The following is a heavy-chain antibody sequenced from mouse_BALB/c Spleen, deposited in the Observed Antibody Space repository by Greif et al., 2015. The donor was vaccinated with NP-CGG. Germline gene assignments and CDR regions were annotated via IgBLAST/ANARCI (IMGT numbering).Heavy chain of an antibody. CDR1: GFNIKDYY. Sequence: EVKLQESGAELVRSGASVKLSCTASGFNIKDYYMHWVKQRPEQGLEWIGWIDPENGDTEYAPQFQGKATMTADTSSNTADLQLSRLTSEDTAGYYCNAQANWDACWGQGTLVTVS. CDR3: NAQANWDAC. J-gene: IGHJ3*01. D-gene: IGHD4-1*01. CDR2: IDPENGDT. V-gene: IGHV14-4*02.